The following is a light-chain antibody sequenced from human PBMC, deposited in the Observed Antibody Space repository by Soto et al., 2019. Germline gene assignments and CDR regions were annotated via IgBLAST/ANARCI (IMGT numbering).Light chain of an antibody. V-gene: IGKV1-5*03. CDR1: ESISIW. CDR2: KAS. CDR3: QQGELS. J-gene: IGKJ4*01. Sequence: DIQMTQSPSTLSASVGDRVTITCRASESISIWLAWYQQKPGKVPKLLIYKASNLESGDPSRFSGNGSGTEFTLTINSLQPDDFASYYCQQGELSFGGGTKVEAK.